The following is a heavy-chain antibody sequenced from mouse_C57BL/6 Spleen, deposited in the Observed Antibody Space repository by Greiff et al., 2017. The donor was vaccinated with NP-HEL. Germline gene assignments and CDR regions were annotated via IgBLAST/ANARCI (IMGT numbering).Heavy chain of an antibody. Sequence: VQLQQSGPELVKPGASVKMSCKASGYTFTDYNMHWVKQSHGKSLEWIGYINPNNGGTSYNQKFKGKATLTVNKSSSTAYMELRSLTSEDSAVYYCARLAYYSNYGGFDYWGQGTTLTVSS. CDR1: GYTFTDYN. D-gene: IGHD2-5*01. V-gene: IGHV1-22*01. CDR3: ARLAYYSNYGGFDY. J-gene: IGHJ2*01. CDR2: INPNNGGT.